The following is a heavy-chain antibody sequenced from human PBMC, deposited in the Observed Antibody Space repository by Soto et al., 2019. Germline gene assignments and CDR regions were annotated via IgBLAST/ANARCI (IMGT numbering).Heavy chain of an antibody. V-gene: IGHV4-59*01. D-gene: IGHD3-10*01. Sequence: QVQLQESGPGLVKPSETLSLTCTVSGGSISSYYWSWIRQPPGKGLEWIGYIYYSGSTNYNPSLKSRVTISVDTSKNQFSLKLSSVTAADTDVYYCARNMVRGVYNWFDPWGQGTLVTVSS. CDR1: GGSISSYY. J-gene: IGHJ5*02. CDR3: ARNMVRGVYNWFDP. CDR2: IYYSGST.